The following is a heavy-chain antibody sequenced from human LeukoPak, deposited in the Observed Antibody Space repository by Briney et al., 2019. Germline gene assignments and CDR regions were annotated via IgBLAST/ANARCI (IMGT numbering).Heavy chain of an antibody. J-gene: IGHJ4*02. V-gene: IGHV4-4*02. Sequence: SETLSLTCGVSGGSVINTNWWTWVRQPPGKGLEWIGEVHLEGRTNYNPSLESRLTMSVDVSENQVSLKLTSVTAADTAVYYCAREGGFYRPLDYSGQGTLVTVSS. CDR2: VHLEGRT. D-gene: IGHD3-3*01. CDR1: GGSVINTNW. CDR3: AREGGFYRPLDY.